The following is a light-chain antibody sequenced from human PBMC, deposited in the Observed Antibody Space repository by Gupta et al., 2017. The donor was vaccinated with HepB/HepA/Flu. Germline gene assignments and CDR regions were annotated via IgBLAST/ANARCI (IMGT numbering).Light chain of an antibody. CDR1: SSDVGSYNL. Sequence: QSALTQPASVSGSPGQSITVSCTGTSSDVGSYNLVSWYQQHPGKAPKVMIYEVTKRPSGVSNRFSGSVSGNTASLTISGLLAEDEAEYYCCSYAGSATFVFGTGTKVTVL. J-gene: IGLJ1*01. V-gene: IGLV2-23*02. CDR2: EVT. CDR3: CSYAGSATFV.